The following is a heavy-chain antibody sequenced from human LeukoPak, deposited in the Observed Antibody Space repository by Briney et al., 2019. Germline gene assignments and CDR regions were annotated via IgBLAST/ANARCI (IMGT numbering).Heavy chain of an antibody. J-gene: IGHJ5*02. V-gene: IGHV4-31*11. CDR2: IYSTGST. D-gene: IGHD2-2*01. Sequence: SETLSLTCAVSGASMSTSGHYWSWIRQPPGKGLEWIGYIYSTGSTYYNPSLKSRVSISVDTSKNQFSLKFDSVTAADTAVYYCASVTVPGAMMNRWFDLWGQGTLVTVYS. CDR1: GASMSTSGHY. CDR3: ASVTVPGAMMNRWFDL.